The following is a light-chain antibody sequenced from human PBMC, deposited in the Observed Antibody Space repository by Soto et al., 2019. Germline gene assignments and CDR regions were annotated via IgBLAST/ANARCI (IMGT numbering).Light chain of an antibody. V-gene: IGLV2-23*02. CDR2: EVN. CDR1: ISDVGSHNL. CDR3: CSFAGSNPFPSV. Sequence: QSALTQPASVSGAPGQSITISCTGTISDVGSHNLVSWYQQHPDKAPKLIIYEVNERPSGVSSRFSGSKSGNTASLTVSGLQPDDEADYHCCSFAGSNPFPSVFGTGTKATVL. J-gene: IGLJ1*01.